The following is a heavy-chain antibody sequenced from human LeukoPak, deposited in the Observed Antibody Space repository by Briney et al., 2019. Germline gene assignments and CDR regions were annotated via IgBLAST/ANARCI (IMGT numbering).Heavy chain of an antibody. V-gene: IGHV3-15*01. Sequence: GGSLRLSCAASGFTFSNAWMSWVRQAPGKGLEWVGRIKSKTDGGTTDYAAPVKGRFTISRDDSKNTLYLQMNSLKTEDTAVYYCTTDEDCSSTSCFGDFDYWGQGTLVTVSS. D-gene: IGHD2-2*01. CDR3: TTDEDCSSTSCFGDFDY. CDR2: IKSKTDGGTT. J-gene: IGHJ4*02. CDR1: GFTFSNAW.